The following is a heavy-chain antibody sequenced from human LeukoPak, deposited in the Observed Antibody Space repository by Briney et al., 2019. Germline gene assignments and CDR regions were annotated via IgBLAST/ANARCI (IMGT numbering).Heavy chain of an antibody. J-gene: IGHJ4*02. D-gene: IGHD3-10*01. V-gene: IGHV4-59*08. CDR2: IYYSGST. CDR1: GGSISSHY. Sequence: KPSETLSLTCTVSGGSISSHYWSWIRQPPGKGLEWIGYIYYSGSTNYNPSLKSRVTISVGTSKNQFSLKLSSVTAADTAVYYCARGVSSGSDYWGQGTLVTVSS. CDR3: ARGVSSGSDY.